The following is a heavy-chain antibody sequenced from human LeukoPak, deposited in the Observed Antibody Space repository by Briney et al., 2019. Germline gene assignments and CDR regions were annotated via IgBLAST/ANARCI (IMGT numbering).Heavy chain of an antibody. D-gene: IGHD3-22*01. CDR2: ISSNGGST. Sequence: GGSLRLSCAASGFTFSSYAMHWVRQAPGKGLEYVSAISSNGGSTYYANSVKGRFTISRDNSKNTLYLQMGSLRAEDMAVYYCARDQRPTYYYDSSGYAAPPRADYYYGMDIWGQGTTVTVSS. CDR1: GFTFSSYA. CDR3: ARDQRPTYYYDSSGYAAPPRADYYYGMDI. J-gene: IGHJ6*02. V-gene: IGHV3-64*01.